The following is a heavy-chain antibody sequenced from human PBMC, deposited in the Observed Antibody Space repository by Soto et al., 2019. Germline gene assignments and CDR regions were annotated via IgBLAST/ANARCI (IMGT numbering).Heavy chain of an antibody. CDR3: ARDSSGYYYGWFDP. CDR2: ISSNGGRT. Sequence: EVQLVESGGGLVQPGGSLRLSCAASGFTFSSYAMHWVRQAPGKGLEYVSAISSNGGRTYYANSVKGRFTISRDNSKNTLYLQMGSLRAEEMAVYYCARDSSGYYYGWFDPWGQGTLVTVSS. D-gene: IGHD3-22*01. V-gene: IGHV3-64*01. J-gene: IGHJ5*02. CDR1: GFTFSSYA.